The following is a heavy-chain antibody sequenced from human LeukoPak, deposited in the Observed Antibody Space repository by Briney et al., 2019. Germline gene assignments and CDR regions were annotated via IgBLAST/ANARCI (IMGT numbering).Heavy chain of an antibody. V-gene: IGHV3-74*01. D-gene: IGHD3-10*01. CDR2: INSDGSST. Sequence: PGGSLRLSCAAPGFTFSRHGMHWVRQAPGKGLVWVSRINSDGSSTSYADSAKGRFTISRDNAKNTLYLQMNSLRVEDTAVYYCARGLTMVRGVIITGLQPVDYWGQGTLVTVSS. CDR3: ARGLTMVRGVIITGLQPVDY. CDR1: GFTFSRHG. J-gene: IGHJ4*02.